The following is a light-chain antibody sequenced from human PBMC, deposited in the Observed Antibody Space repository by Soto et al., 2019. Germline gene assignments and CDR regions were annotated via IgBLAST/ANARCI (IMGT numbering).Light chain of an antibody. V-gene: IGKV1-5*03. Sequence: DIQMTQSPSTLSASVGDRVTITCRASQSISSWLAWYQQKPGKAPKLLIYKASSLESGVPSRFSGSGSGKEFTLTISSLQPDDFATYSCQHYNSYLYTFGQGTKLEIK. CDR1: QSISSW. CDR2: KAS. J-gene: IGKJ2*01. CDR3: QHYNSYLYT.